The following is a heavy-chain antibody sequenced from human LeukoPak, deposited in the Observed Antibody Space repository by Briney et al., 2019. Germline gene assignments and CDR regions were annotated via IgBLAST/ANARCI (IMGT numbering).Heavy chain of an antibody. V-gene: IGHV3-30*04. CDR2: ISYDGSNK. J-gene: IGHJ5*02. Sequence: QPGRSLRLSCAASGFTFSSYAMHRVRQAPGKGLEWVAVISYDGSNKYYADSVKGRFTISRDNSKNTLYLQMNSLRAEDTAVYYCARGFCSSTSCPAYPWGQGTLVTVSS. CDR1: GFTFSSYA. CDR3: ARGFCSSTSCPAYP. D-gene: IGHD2-2*01.